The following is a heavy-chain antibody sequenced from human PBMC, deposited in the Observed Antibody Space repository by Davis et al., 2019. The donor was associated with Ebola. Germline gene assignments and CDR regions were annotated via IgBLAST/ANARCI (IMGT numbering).Heavy chain of an antibody. V-gene: IGHV3-23*01. CDR2: ISGSGGST. Sequence: PGGSLRLSCTDSVITFSSYAMTWVRQAPGKGLEWVSAISGSGGSTYYADSVKGRFTISRDNAKNSLYLQMNSLRAEDTAVYYCARTIRYFDWLPYYYYGMDVWGQGTTVTVSS. CDR1: VITFSSYA. J-gene: IGHJ6*02. CDR3: ARTIRYFDWLPYYYYGMDV. D-gene: IGHD3-9*01.